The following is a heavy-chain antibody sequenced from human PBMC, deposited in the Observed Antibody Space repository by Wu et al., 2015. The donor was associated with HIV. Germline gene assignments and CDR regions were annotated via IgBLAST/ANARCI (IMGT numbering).Heavy chain of an antibody. V-gene: IGHV4-39*07. J-gene: IGHJ4*02. CDR3: ARTYYYDNGRRFFDY. Sequence: QVQLQESGPGLVKPSETPSLTCTVSGGSIRSSSHYWDWIRQPPGKGLEWIGNIYYVGKTYYSSSLRSRVSISVGTSKNEFSLRLNSVTVADTAVYFCARTYYYDNGRRFFDYWGQGMLVTVSS. CDR1: GGSIRSSSHY. CDR2: IYYVGKT. D-gene: IGHD3-22*01.